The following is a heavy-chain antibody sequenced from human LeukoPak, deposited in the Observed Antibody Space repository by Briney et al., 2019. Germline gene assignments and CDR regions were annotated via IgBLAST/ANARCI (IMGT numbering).Heavy chain of an antibody. D-gene: IGHD3-3*01. CDR1: GGTFSSYA. CDR3: ASCPVLRFLEWLLN. V-gene: IGHV1-69*04. CDR2: IIPILGIA. J-gene: IGHJ4*02. Sequence: SVKVSCKASGGTFSSYAISWVRQAPGQGLEWMGRIIPILGIANYAQKFQGRVTITADKSTSTAYMELSSLRPEDTAVYYCASCPVLRFLEWLLNWGQGTLVTVSS.